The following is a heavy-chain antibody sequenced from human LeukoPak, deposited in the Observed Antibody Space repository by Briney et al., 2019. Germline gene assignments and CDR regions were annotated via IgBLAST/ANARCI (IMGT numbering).Heavy chain of an antibody. J-gene: IGHJ4*02. V-gene: IGHV4-39*01. CDR1: GGSISSSSYY. CDR3: ARRGYNYGSIDY. CDR2: IYYSGST. Sequence: SETLSLTCTVSGGSISSSSYYWGWIRQPPGKGLEWIGSIYYSGSTYYNPSLKSRVTISIDTSKNQFSLKLSSVTAADTAVYYCARRGYNYGSIDYWGQGTLVTVSS. D-gene: IGHD5-18*01.